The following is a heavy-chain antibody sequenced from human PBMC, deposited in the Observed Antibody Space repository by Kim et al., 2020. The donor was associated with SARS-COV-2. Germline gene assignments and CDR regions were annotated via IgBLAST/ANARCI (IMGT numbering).Heavy chain of an antibody. CDR2: IYYSGST. V-gene: IGHV4-39*01. CDR3: ARGVNLYSGSYPCDY. CDR1: GGSISSSSYY. D-gene: IGHD1-26*01. J-gene: IGHJ4*02. Sequence: SETLSLTCTVSGGSISSSSYYWGWIRQPPGKGLEWIGSIYYSGSTYYNPSLKSRVTISVDTSKNQFSLKLSSVTAADTAVYYCARGVNLYSGSYPCDYWGQGTLVTVSS.